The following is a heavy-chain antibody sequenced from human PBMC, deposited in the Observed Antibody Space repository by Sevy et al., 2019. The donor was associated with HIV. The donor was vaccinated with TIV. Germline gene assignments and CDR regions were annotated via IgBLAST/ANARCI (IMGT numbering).Heavy chain of an antibody. CDR1: GFTVSSNY. CDR2: IYSGGST. V-gene: IGHV3-53*01. CDR3: ASQGYYDSSGYYYPFDY. J-gene: IGHJ4*02. D-gene: IGHD3-22*01. Sequence: GGSLRLSCAASGFTVSSNYMSWVRQAPGKGLEWVSVIYSGGSTYYADSVKGRFTISRDNSKNTLYLQMNSLRAEDTAVYYCASQGYYDSSGYYYPFDYWGQGTLVTVSS.